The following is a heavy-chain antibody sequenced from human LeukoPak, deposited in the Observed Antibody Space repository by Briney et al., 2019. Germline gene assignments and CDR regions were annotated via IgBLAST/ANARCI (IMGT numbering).Heavy chain of an antibody. CDR2: IDARSGIT. CDR1: GFTFTIFG. Sequence: GGSLRLSCAASGFTFTIFGLNWVRQAPGKGPEWVSYIDARSGITYYADSVQGRFTISRDDARESVFLQMDGLRVDDTAVYYCAREHSSRWDGDYFDYWGQGTLVTVSS. CDR3: AREHSSRWDGDYFDY. D-gene: IGHD6-13*01. V-gene: IGHV3-48*01. J-gene: IGHJ4*02.